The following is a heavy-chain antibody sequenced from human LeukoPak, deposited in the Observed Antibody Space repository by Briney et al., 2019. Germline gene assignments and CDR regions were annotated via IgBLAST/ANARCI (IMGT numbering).Heavy chain of an antibody. V-gene: IGHV4-4*02. CDR2: IYHSGST. CDR1: GGSISSSNW. J-gene: IGHJ5*02. D-gene: IGHD3-3*01. Sequence: PSETLSLTCAVSGGSISSSNWWSWVRQPPGKGLEWIGEIYHSGSTNYNPSLKSRVTISVDKSKNQFSLKLSSVTAADTAVYYCASRNYDFWSGARNWFDPWGQGTLVTVSS. CDR3: ASRNYDFWSGARNWFDP.